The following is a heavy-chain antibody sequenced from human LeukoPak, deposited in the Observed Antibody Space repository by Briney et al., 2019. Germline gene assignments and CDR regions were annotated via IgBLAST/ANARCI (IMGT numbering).Heavy chain of an antibody. CDR2: INPNSGGT. J-gene: IGHJ3*02. CDR3: ARDWYYYDSSGYPYDAFDI. Sequence: ASVKVSCKASGYTFTGYYMHWVRQAPGQGLEWMGWINPNSGGTNYAQKFQGRVTMTRDTSISTAYMELSRLRSDDTAVYYCARDWYYYDSSGYPYDAFDIWGQGTMVTVSS. V-gene: IGHV1-2*02. D-gene: IGHD3-22*01. CDR1: GYTFTGYY.